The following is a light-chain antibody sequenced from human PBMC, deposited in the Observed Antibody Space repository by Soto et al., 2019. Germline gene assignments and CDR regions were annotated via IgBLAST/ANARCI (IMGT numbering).Light chain of an antibody. CDR1: SSDIGPYNY. J-gene: IGLJ1*01. Sequence: QSVLTQPASVSGSPGQSITISCIGTSSDIGPYNYVSWYQQHPDKAPKLILYEVTNRPSGASDRFSGSKSGNEAFLTISGLQAEDEADYYCSSYSSSATPYVFGTGTKVTVL. CDR3: SSYSSSATPYV. V-gene: IGLV2-14*01. CDR2: EVT.